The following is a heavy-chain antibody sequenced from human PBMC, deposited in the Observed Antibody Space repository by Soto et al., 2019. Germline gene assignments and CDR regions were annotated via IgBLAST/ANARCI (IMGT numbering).Heavy chain of an antibody. CDR2: ISYDGSNK. CDR3: AKVEGAGGGFDI. J-gene: IGHJ3*02. CDR1: GFTFSSYG. V-gene: IGHV3-30*18. Sequence: QVQLVESGGGVVQPGRSLRLSCAASGFTFSSYGMHWVRQAPGKGLEWVAVISYDGSNKYYADSVKGRFTISRDNSKNTLYLQMNSLRAEDTAVYYCAKVEGAGGGFDIWGQGTMVTVS. D-gene: IGHD1-26*01.